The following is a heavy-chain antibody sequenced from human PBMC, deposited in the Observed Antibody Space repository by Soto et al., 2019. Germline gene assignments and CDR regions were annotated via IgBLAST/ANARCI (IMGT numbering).Heavy chain of an antibody. CDR2: ISSSGDSA. D-gene: IGHD4-17*01. CDR1: GFIFGTYA. Sequence: LRLSCAASGFIFGTYAMNWVRQAPGKGLEWVSAISSSGDSAFYAESVRGRFTISRDNSINTLYLHMRSLRPEDTAVYYCAHPRGYGVFDAVDIWGQGTMVTVSS. V-gene: IGHV3-23*01. CDR3: AHPRGYGVFDAVDI. J-gene: IGHJ3*02.